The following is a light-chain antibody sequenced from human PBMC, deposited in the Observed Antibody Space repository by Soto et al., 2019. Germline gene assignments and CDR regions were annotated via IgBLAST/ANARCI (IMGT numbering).Light chain of an antibody. CDR3: QSYDSDFVV. Sequence: LTQPHSVSESPGKTLSISCTRSSGSIANNYVQWYQQRPGSAPTTVIYENNQRLSGVPDRFSATTDGSSNSASLPISGLQTEDEADYYCQSYDSDFVVFGGGTKLTV. CDR2: ENN. J-gene: IGLJ2*01. V-gene: IGLV6-57*04. CDR1: SGSIANNY.